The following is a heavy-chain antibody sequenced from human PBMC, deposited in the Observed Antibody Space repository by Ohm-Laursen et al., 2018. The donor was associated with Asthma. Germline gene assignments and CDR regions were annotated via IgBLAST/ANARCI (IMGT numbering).Heavy chain of an antibody. D-gene: IGHD2-15*01. V-gene: IGHV3-23*01. CDR2: VGGDGDIT. Sequence: SLRLSCTALGLSFSHHAMSWVRQAPGKGLEWVAVVGGDGDITHYADAVKGRFTISRDNARSTLYLLLNRLRVEDTAVYYCAKDSSEVVAADEYWGQGTLVTVSS. CDR1: GLSFSHHA. CDR3: AKDSSEVVAADEY. J-gene: IGHJ4*02.